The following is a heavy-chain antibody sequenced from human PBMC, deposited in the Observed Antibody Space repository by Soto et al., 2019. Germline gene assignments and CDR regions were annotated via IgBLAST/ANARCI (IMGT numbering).Heavy chain of an antibody. CDR3: ARDPQLERRREFDY. V-gene: IGHV1-18*01. D-gene: IGHD1-1*01. CDR1: GYTFSTYG. Sequence: QVQLVQSGAEVKKPGASVKVSCKASGYTFSTYGISWVRQAPGQGLEWMGWISVCNGNTNYAQSLQGRVTMTTDTSTSTAYMELRSLRSDDTAVYYCARDPQLERRREFDYWGQGTLVTVSS. J-gene: IGHJ4*02. CDR2: ISVCNGNT.